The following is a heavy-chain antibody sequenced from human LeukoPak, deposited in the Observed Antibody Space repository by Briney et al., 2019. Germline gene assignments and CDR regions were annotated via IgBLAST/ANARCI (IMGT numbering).Heavy chain of an antibody. D-gene: IGHD3-3*01. CDR3: ARDGSFWRGYPYYFDY. CDR2: IWYDGSNQ. CDR1: EFTFSSYG. Sequence: GRPLRLSCAASEFTFSSYGMHWVRQAPGKGLEWVALIWYDGSNQSYADSVKGRFTISRDNSKHTLFLQVNSLRAEDTAVYYCARDGSFWRGYPYYFDYWGQGTLVTVSS. V-gene: IGHV3-33*01. J-gene: IGHJ4*02.